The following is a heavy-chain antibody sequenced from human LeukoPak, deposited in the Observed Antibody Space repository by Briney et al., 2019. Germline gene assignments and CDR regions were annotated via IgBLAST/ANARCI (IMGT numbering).Heavy chain of an antibody. V-gene: IGHV3-53*01. CDR3: ARDALVAVAATGKWIDP. Sequence: GGSLRLSCAASGVTVSRNYMSWVRQAPGKGLEWVSVLDSGGNTHYADSVKGRFTISRDSSKNTLYLQMNSLRAEDTAVYYCARDALVAVAATGKWIDPWGQGPLVTVSS. CDR2: LDSGGNT. D-gene: IGHD6-19*01. J-gene: IGHJ5*02. CDR1: GVTVSRNY.